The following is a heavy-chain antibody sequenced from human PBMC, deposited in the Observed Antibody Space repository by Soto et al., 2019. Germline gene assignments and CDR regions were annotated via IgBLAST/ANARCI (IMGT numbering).Heavy chain of an antibody. V-gene: IGHV3-21*01. Sequence: PGGSLRLSCAASGFTFSSYSMNWVRQAPGKGLEWVSSISSSSSYIYYADSVKGRFTISRDNAKNSLYLQMNSLRAEDTAVYYCARDSLIMYHDSSGHLWGQGTLVTVSS. CDR2: ISSSSSYI. D-gene: IGHD3-22*01. CDR1: GFTFSSYS. CDR3: ARDSLIMYHDSSGHL. J-gene: IGHJ1*01.